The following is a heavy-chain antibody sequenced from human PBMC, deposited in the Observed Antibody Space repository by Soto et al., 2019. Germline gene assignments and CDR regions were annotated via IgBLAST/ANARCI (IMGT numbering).Heavy chain of an antibody. J-gene: IGHJ4*02. Sequence: EVQLVESGGGVVQPGRALRLSCAASGFTFDDYATNWVRRGPGKGLEWVSIISWNSNIIGYADSVKGRFTISRDNAKNSLYLQMISLRPEDTLLYYCAKGGPDGFCSGGRCYFDYWGQGTMVTVAS. V-gene: IGHV3-9*01. CDR3: AKGGPDGFCSGGRCYFDY. CDR1: GFTFDDYA. CDR2: ISWNSNII. D-gene: IGHD2-15*01.